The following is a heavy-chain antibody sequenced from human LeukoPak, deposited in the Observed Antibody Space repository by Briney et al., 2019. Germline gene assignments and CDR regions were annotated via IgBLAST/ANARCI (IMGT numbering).Heavy chain of an antibody. CDR2: ISSDGTYI. CDR1: GFTFNYYG. D-gene: IGHD3-3*01. V-gene: IGHV3-21*01. J-gene: IGHJ4*02. Sequence: GGSLRLSCAVSGFTFNYYGMKWVRQAPGKGLEWVSSISSDGTYIYYADSVKGRFTISRDTAKKSLYLHMNSLRVEDTAVYYCARAPRGYDFWSGYYPDYWGQGTLVTVSS. CDR3: ARAPRGYDFWSGYYPDY.